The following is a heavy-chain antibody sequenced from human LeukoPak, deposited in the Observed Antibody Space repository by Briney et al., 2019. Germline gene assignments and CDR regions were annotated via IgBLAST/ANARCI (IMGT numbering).Heavy chain of an antibody. V-gene: IGHV3-23*01. Sequence: GGSLRLSCAASGFTFSSYAISWVRQAPGEGLGWVSAISGSGGSTYYADSVKGRFTISRDNSKNTLYLQMNSLRAEDTAVYYSAKALRDYGDYYGMDVWGQGTTVTVSS. J-gene: IGHJ6*02. CDR2: ISGSGGST. D-gene: IGHD4-17*01. CDR1: GFTFSSYA. CDR3: AKALRDYGDYYGMDV.